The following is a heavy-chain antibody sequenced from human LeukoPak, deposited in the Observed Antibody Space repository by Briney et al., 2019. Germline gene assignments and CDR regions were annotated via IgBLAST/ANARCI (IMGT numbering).Heavy chain of an antibody. CDR1: GFTFRNHW. CDR3: ARAYDYSNYGYYYGMDV. J-gene: IGHJ6*02. D-gene: IGHD4-11*01. V-gene: IGHV3-7*04. Sequence: GGSLRLSCAASGFTFRNHWMSWVRQAPGKGLEWVANIELDGSQKYYVDSVKGRFTISRDNAKNSLYLQMNSLRAEDTAVYYCARAYDYSNYGYYYGMDVWGQGTTVTVSS. CDR2: IELDGSQK.